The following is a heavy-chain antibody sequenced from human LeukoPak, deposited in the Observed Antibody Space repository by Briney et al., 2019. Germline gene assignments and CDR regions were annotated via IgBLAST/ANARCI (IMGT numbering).Heavy chain of an antibody. J-gene: IGHJ4*02. D-gene: IGHD1-14*01. Sequence: SVTLSLTCTVSGGSVSSRDYYWTWICQSPGKGLEWVGLMYYSGTTYYSPSLKSRIAMSVDTSKNQFSLRLNSVTAADAALYYCATIPEDRENYIDYWGQGTLVTVSS. CDR1: GGSVSSRDYY. CDR3: ATIPEDRENYIDY. CDR2: MYYSGTT. V-gene: IGHV4-30-4*01.